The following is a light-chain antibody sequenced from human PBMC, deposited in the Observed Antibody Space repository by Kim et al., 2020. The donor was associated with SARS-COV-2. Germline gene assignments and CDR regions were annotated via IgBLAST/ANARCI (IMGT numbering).Light chain of an antibody. J-gene: IGKJ1*01. CDR1: QSVSNN. Sequence: EMVMTQSPATLSLSPGERATLSCRASQSVSNNVAWYQHKPGQVPRLLIYGASTRATGIPARFSGSGSGTEFTLTISSLQSEDFAVYYWQQYIHWPRTFGQGTKVDIK. V-gene: IGKV3-15*01. CDR3: QQYIHWPRT. CDR2: GAS.